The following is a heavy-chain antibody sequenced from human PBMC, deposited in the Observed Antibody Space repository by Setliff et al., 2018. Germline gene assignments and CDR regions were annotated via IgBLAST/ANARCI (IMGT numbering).Heavy chain of an antibody. V-gene: IGHV3-23*01. CDR2: ISGSGIST. D-gene: IGHD3-3*02. CDR3: SRDLAGRGYYFDY. CDR1: GFTFSSYA. Sequence: LSLSCAASGFTFSSYAMSWVRQAPGKGLEWVSLISGSGISTYYADSVKGRFTISRDNSKNTLYLQMNSLRVEDTAVYYCSRDLAGRGYYFDYWGQGTLVTVSS. J-gene: IGHJ4*02.